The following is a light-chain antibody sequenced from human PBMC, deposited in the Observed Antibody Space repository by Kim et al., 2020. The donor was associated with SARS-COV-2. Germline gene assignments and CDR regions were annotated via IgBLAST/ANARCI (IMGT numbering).Light chain of an antibody. CDR2: GAS. Sequence: PGERATLSCRASQSVSSSYLAWYQQKPGQSPSLLIYGASSRATGIPDRFSGSGSGTDFTLTISRLEPEDFAVYYCQQYGSSPWTFGQGTKVDIK. J-gene: IGKJ1*01. CDR3: QQYGSSPWT. V-gene: IGKV3-20*01. CDR1: QSVSSSY.